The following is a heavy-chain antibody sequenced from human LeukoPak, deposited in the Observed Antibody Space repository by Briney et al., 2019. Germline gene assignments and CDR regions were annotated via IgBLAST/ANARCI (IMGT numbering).Heavy chain of an antibody. CDR1: GFTFSSYA. Sequence: GGSLRLSCAASGFTFSSYAMSWVRQAPGKGLEWVSGISWNSGSIGYADSVKGRFTISRDNAKNSLYLQMNSLRAEDMALYYCAKSGGSSTSRSVFDYWGQGTLVTVSS. CDR2: ISWNSGSI. D-gene: IGHD2-2*01. CDR3: AKSGGSSTSRSVFDY. J-gene: IGHJ4*02. V-gene: IGHV3-9*03.